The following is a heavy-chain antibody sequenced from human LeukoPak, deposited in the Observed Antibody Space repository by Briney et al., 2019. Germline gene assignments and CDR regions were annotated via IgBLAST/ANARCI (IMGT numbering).Heavy chain of an antibody. CDR3: ARVDRYHFYLDV. Sequence: GASVKVSFKAAGGTFTTYSVTWVRQARGQGREGMGGSIPIFGTPNYAQKFQGRVKVTTDDATATAYMELSSLMSEDTAIYYCARVDRYHFYLDVWGKGTPVTVSS. V-gene: IGHV1-69*05. CDR1: GGTFTTYS. J-gene: IGHJ6*03. CDR2: SIPIFGTP.